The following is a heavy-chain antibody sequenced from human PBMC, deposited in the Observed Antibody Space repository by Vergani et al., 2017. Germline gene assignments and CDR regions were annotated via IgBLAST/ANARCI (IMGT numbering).Heavy chain of an antibody. CDR2: IYYSGST. CDR3: ASPAGNYYYYMDV. CDR1: GGSISSGGYY. D-gene: IGHD1-26*01. J-gene: IGHJ6*03. Sequence: QLQLQESGPGLVKPSETLSLTCTVSGGSISSGGYYWSWIRQHPGKGLEWIGYIYYSGSTNYNPSLKSRVTISVDTSKNQFSLKLSSVTAADTAVYYCASPAGNYYYYMDVWGKGTTVTVSS. V-gene: IGHV4-31*03.